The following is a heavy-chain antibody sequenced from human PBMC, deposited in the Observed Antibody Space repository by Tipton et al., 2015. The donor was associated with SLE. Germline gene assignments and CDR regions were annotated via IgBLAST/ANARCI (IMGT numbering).Heavy chain of an antibody. J-gene: IGHJ4*02. Sequence: QSGAEVKKPGTSVKVSCKASGFTFTSSAVQWVRQAPGQGLEWMGWISAYNGNTNYAQKLQGRVTMTTDTSTSTAYMELRSLRSDDTAVYYCASAYYGSGSLFYWGQGTLVTVSS. CDR2: ISAYNGNT. V-gene: IGHV1-18*01. D-gene: IGHD3-10*01. CDR3: ASAYYGSGSLFY. CDR1: GFTFTSSA.